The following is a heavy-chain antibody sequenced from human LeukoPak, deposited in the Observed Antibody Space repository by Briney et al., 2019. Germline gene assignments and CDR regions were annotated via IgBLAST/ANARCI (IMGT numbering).Heavy chain of an antibody. J-gene: IGHJ4*02. V-gene: IGHV4-30-4*01. CDR3: ARDAAHYYYDSSGYPRRIFDY. CDR1: GGSISSGDYY. Sequence: SETLSLTCTVSGGSISSGDYYWSWIRQPPGKGLEWIGYIYCSGSTYYNPSLKSRVTISVDTSKNQFSLKLSSVTAADTAVYYCARDAAHYYYDSSGYPRRIFDYWGQGTLVTVSS. D-gene: IGHD3-22*01. CDR2: IYCSGST.